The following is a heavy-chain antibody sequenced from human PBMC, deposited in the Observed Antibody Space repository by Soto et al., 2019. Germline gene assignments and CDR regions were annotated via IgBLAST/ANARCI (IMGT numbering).Heavy chain of an antibody. CDR1: GYTLTELS. CDR2: FDPEDGET. CDR3: ATLFSPSDYYASSGL. V-gene: IGHV1-24*01. D-gene: IGHD3-22*01. Sequence: ASVKISCKVSGYTLTELSMHWVRQAPGKGLEWMGGFDPEDGETIYAQKFQGRVTMTEDTSTDTAYMELSSLRSEDTAVYYCATLFSPSDYYASSGLWGQRTMLT. J-gene: IGHJ3*01.